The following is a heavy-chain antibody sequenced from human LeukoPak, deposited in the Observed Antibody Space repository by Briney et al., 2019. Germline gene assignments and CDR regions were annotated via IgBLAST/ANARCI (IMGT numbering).Heavy chain of an antibody. CDR3: ARDSANDAFDI. CDR1: GYTFTNYG. CDR2: INPNSGGT. J-gene: IGHJ3*02. V-gene: IGHV1-2*02. Sequence: ASVKVSCKASGYTFTNYGISWVRQAPGQGLEWMGWINPNSGGTNYAQKFQGRVTMTRDTSISTAYMELSRLRSDDTAVYYCARDSANDAFDIWGQGTMVTVSS.